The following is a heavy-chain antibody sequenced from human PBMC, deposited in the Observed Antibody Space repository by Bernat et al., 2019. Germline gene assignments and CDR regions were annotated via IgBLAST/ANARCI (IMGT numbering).Heavy chain of an antibody. CDR3: AKDVSVVVAATHFDY. Sequence: EVQLVESGGGLVQPGGSLRLSCAASGFTFSSYAMSWVRQAPGQGLEWVSALSGNGGSTYYADSLKGRFTITRDNSKNTRYLQMNSRRAEDAAVYYCAKDVSVVVAATHFDYWGQGTLVTVSS. CDR2: LSGNGGST. CDR1: GFTFSSYA. D-gene: IGHD2-15*01. V-gene: IGHV3-23*04. J-gene: IGHJ4*02.